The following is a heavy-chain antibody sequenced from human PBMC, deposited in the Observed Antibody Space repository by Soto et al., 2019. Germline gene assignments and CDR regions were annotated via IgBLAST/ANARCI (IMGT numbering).Heavy chain of an antibody. CDR2: IYSGGST. J-gene: IGHJ4*02. D-gene: IGHD3-10*01. CDR3: ARHITMDPLLVY. Sequence: EVQLVESGGDLIQPGGSLRLSCAASGFTVSSNYMSWVRQAPGKGLEWVSVIYSGGSTYYADSVKGRFTISRDNSKNTLYLQMNSLRAEATAVYYCARHITMDPLLVYWGQGTLVTVSS. V-gene: IGHV3-53*01. CDR1: GFTVSSNY.